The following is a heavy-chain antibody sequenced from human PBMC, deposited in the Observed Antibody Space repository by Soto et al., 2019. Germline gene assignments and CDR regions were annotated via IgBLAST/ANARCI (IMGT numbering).Heavy chain of an antibody. CDR3: ARDPKKLRFLEWFSYYFDY. Sequence: GGSLRLSCAASGFTFSSYAMHWVRQAPGKGLEWVAVISYDGSDKYYADSVKGRFTISRDNSKNTLYLQMNSLRAEDTAVYYCARDPKKLRFLEWFSYYFDYWGQGTLVTVSS. V-gene: IGHV3-30-3*01. CDR1: GFTFSSYA. J-gene: IGHJ4*02. CDR2: ISYDGSDK. D-gene: IGHD3-3*01.